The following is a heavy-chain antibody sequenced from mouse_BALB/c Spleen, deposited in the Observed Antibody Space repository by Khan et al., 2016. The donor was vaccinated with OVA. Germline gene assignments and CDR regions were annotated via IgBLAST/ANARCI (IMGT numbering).Heavy chain of an antibody. Sequence: QVQLQQSGAELARPGASVKMSCKASGYTFTSYSMHWVRQRPGQTLEWIGYINPSNNYTNYNQNFKDKATLTVDKSSSTAYMQLNSLTSEDSAVYYCVREGAYYRSDGWFAYWGQGTLVTVSA. CDR2: INPSNNYT. CDR3: VREGAYYRSDGWFAY. J-gene: IGHJ3*01. V-gene: IGHV1-4*01. D-gene: IGHD2-14*01. CDR1: GYTFTSYS.